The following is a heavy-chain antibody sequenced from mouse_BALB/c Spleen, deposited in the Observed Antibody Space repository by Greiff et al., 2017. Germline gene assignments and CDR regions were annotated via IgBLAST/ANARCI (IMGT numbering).Heavy chain of an antibody. CDR1: GYTFTSYV. V-gene: IGHV1-14*01. J-gene: IGHJ4*01. D-gene: IGHD3-1*01. Sequence: VQLKESGAELVKPGASVKMSCKASGYTFTSYVMHWVKQKPGQGLEWIGYINPYNDGTKYNEKFKGKATLTSDKSSSTAYMELSSLTSEDSAVYYCARGGQLGLRADYAMDYWGQGTSVTVSS. CDR2: INPYNDGT. CDR3: ARGGQLGLRADYAMDY.